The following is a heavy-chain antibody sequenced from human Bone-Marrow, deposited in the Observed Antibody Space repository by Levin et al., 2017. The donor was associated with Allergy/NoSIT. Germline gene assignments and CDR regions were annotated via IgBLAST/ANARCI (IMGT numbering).Heavy chain of an antibody. Sequence: QPGGSLRLSCAVYGLNFRGFAFNWVRQAPGKGLEWVANINQDGSEINYVDSVKGRFTISRDNGGNSLYLHMNSLTVEDTAVYYCAIIRARNHWGQGTLVTVSS. CDR1: GLNFRGFA. V-gene: IGHV3-7*01. J-gene: IGHJ4*02. CDR3: AIIRARNH. D-gene: IGHD3-10*01. CDR2: INQDGSEI.